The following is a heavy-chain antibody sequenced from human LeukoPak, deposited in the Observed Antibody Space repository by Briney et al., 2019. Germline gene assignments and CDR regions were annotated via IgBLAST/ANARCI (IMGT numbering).Heavy chain of an antibody. CDR3: ARGHSPVTTKVSYFQH. CDR2: INHSGST. Sequence: SETLSLTCAVYGGSFSGYYWSWIRQPPGKGLEWIGEINHSGSTNNNPSLKSRVTILVDTSKNQFSLKLGSVTAADTAVYYCARGHSPVTTKVSYFQHWGQGTLVTVSS. J-gene: IGHJ1*01. D-gene: IGHD4-17*01. V-gene: IGHV4-34*01. CDR1: GGSFSGYY.